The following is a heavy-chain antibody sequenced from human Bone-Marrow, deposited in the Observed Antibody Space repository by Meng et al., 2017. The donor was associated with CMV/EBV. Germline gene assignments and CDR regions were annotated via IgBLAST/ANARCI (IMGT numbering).Heavy chain of an antibody. CDR1: GFTFSSYS. CDR2: ISSSSSYI. CDR3: ARGGFLGYGTDV. J-gene: IGHJ6*02. D-gene: IGHD3-3*01. Sequence: GGPLRLSCAASGFTFSSYSMNWVRQAPGKGLEWVSSISSSSSYIYYADSVKGRFTISRDNAKNSLYLQMNSLRAEDTAVYYCARGGFLGYGTDVWGQGTTVTVSS. V-gene: IGHV3-21*01.